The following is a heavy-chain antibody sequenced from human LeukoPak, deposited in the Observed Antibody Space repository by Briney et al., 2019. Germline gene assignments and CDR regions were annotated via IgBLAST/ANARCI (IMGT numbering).Heavy chain of an antibody. CDR3: ARDPSSGWYLKGWFDP. CDR2: ISSSSSYI. J-gene: IGHJ5*02. Sequence: GGSLRLSCAASGFTFSSYRMNWVRQAPGRGLEWVSSISSSSSYIYYADSVKGRFTISRDNAKNSLYLQMNSLRAEDTAVYYCARDPSSGWYLKGWFDPWGQGTLVTVSS. D-gene: IGHD6-19*01. V-gene: IGHV3-21*01. CDR1: GFTFSSYR.